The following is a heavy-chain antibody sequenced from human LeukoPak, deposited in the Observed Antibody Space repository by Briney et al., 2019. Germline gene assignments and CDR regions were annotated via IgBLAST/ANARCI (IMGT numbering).Heavy chain of an antibody. V-gene: IGHV4-59*08. D-gene: IGHD6-13*01. J-gene: IGHJ4*01. CDR2: IYYSGST. CDR1: GGSISNYY. CDR3: ARHWIAPAGLDY. Sequence: SETLSLTCTVSGGSISNYYWSWFRQPPGKGLEWIGYIYYSGSTNYSPSLKSRVTISVDTSKNLFSLKLSSVTAADTAIYYCARHWIAPAGLDYWGPGNLLIVPS.